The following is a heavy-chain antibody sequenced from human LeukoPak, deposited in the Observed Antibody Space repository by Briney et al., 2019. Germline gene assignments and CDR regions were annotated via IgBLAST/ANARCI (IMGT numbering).Heavy chain of an antibody. J-gene: IGHJ6*02. V-gene: IGHV3-11*05. CDR2: ISSSGTYT. D-gene: IGHD1-26*01. Sequence: KTGGSLRLSCAASGFTFSDYYMSWIRQAPGKGLEWVSYISSSGTYTNYADSVKGRFTISRDNAKNSLYLQMSSLRAEDTAVFYCARALEQKKGSYYYYYSIDVWGQGTTVTVSS. CDR1: GFTFSDYY. CDR3: ARALEQKKGSYYYYYSIDV.